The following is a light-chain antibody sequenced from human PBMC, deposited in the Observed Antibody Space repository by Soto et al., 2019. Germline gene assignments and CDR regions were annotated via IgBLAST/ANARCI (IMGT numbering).Light chain of an antibody. CDR3: QQYGSSSIT. V-gene: IGKV3-20*01. CDR1: QSVSNNY. Sequence: EIVLTQSPGTLSLSPGERATLSCRASQSVSNNYLAWYQQKPGQAPRLLIYGASNRATGIPDRFSGSGSGTVFTLTISRLEPEDFAVYYCQQYGSSSITFGQGTRLEIK. CDR2: GAS. J-gene: IGKJ5*01.